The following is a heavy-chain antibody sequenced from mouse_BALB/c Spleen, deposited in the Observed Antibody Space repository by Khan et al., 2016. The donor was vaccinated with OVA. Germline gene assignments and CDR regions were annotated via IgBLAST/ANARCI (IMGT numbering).Heavy chain of an antibody. V-gene: IGHV1-4*01. CDR1: GYTFTTYT. D-gene: IGHD2-3*01. J-gene: IGHJ4*01. CDR3: ARRGSDGYPYGMDY. Sequence: QVQLQQSGAELARPGASVKMSCKASGYTFTTYTIHWVKQRPGQGLEWIGYMNPSSDYTNYNQKFKDKATLTADKSSSTAYMQLSTLTSEDSAVXYWARRGSDGYPYGMDYWGQGTSVTVSS. CDR2: MNPSSDYT.